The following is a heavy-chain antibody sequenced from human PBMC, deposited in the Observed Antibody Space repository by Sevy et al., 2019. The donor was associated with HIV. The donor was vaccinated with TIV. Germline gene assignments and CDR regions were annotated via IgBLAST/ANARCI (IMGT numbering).Heavy chain of an antibody. CDR1: GGSISSGDYY. CDR2: NYYSGST. CDR3: ARGYDYSLDY. J-gene: IGHJ4*02. Sequence: SETLSLTCTVSGGSISSGDYYWSWIRQPPGKGLEWIGYNYYSGSTYYNPSLKSRVTISVDTSNNQFSLKLSSVTAADTAVYYCARGYDYSLDYWGQGTLVTVSS. V-gene: IGHV4-30-4*01. D-gene: IGHD4-4*01.